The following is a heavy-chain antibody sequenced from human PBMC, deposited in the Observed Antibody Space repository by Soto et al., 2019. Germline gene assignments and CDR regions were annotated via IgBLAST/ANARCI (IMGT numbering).Heavy chain of an antibody. CDR1: GDSIISGAYY. J-gene: IGHJ6*01. D-gene: IGHD4-4*01. V-gene: IGHV4-30-4*01. CDR2: IYYSGDT. CDR3: AREGALLYSVNPHYNYILGF. Sequence: QVQLQESGPGLVKPSQTLSLTCTVSGDSIISGAYYWRWIRQTPGKGLEWIGYIYYSGDTNYNPSLKSPVIISVDPSKNQLYLQLSLVTAADTVVYYCAREGALLYSVNPHYNYILGFWGQGIMVTVSS.